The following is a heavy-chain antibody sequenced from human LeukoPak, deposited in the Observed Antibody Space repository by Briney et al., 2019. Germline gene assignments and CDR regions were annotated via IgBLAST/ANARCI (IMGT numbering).Heavy chain of an antibody. D-gene: IGHD4-17*01. J-gene: IGHJ6*02. V-gene: IGHV1-69*04. CDR3: ASLKGPTDYGDYVGGMDV. CDR1: GGTFSSYA. CDR2: IIPILGIA. Sequence: SVKVSCKASGGTFSSYAIRRARQAPGQGLEWIGRIIPILGIANYAQKFQGRVTITADKSTSTAYMELSSLRSEDTAVYYCASLKGPTDYGDYVGGMDVWGQGTTVTVSS.